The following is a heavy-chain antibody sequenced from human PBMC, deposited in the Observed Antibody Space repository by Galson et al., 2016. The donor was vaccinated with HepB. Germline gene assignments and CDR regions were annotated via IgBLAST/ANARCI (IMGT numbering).Heavy chain of an antibody. D-gene: IGHD2-21*01. Sequence: SVKVSCKVSGDRITNVDMFWVRQASGKGPEWMGGFDPENGEIIYAQQFQGRVTMTEDTSTDTAYMEMSSLRSEDTAVYYCATASNDAHSGLHYYFHGMDDWGQGTRVTVSS. CDR3: ATASNDAHSGLHYYFHGMDD. CDR2: FDPENGEI. J-gene: IGHJ6*02. V-gene: IGHV1-24*01. CDR1: GDRITNVD.